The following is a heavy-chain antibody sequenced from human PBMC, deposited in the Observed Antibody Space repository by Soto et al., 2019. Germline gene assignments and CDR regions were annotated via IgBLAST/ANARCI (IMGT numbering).Heavy chain of an antibody. CDR3: ARGITMVRDNGGGGMDV. Sequence: QVQLVQSGAEVKKPGSSVKVSCKASGGTFSSYTISWVRQAPGQGLEWMGRIIPILGIANYAQKFQGRVTINADNSKSTAYMAMRSVRSEDTAVYYCARGITMVRDNGGGGMDVWGQVTTVTVSS. J-gene: IGHJ6*02. CDR1: GGTFSSYT. CDR2: IIPILGIA. D-gene: IGHD3-10*01. V-gene: IGHV1-69*02.